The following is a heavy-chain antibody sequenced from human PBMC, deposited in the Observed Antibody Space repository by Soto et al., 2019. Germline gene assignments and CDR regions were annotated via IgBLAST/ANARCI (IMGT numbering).Heavy chain of an antibody. CDR1: GYSFTGYW. Sequence: PVESLKISCKGPGYSFTGYWITWVRQIPWKGLEWMGRIDPIDSYTDYSPSFQGHVTISADKSISTAYLQWSSLKASDTAVYYCARHNPPRISLDVYRGNTLERWGKGNLVIVSA. CDR3: ARHNPPRISLDVYRGNTLER. D-gene: IGHD2-15*01. V-gene: IGHV5-10-1*01. CDR2: IDPIDSYT. J-gene: IGHJ5*02.